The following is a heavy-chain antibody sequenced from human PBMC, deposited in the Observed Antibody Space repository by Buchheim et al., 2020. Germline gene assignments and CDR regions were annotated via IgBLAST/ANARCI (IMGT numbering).Heavy chain of an antibody. D-gene: IGHD2/OR15-2a*01. CDR1: GYTFTSYN. Sequence: QVHLVQSGAEVKKPGARVKVSCTASGYTFTSYNVHWVRQAPGQGLEWMGIINPGGDSASYGEKFQGRLTMTRDTSTSTVYMELSSLRSEDTAVYYCARDECRASACYSRAYYYFDFWGQGTL. CDR3: ARDECRASACYSRAYYYFDF. V-gene: IGHV1-46*01. J-gene: IGHJ4*02. CDR2: INPGGDSA.